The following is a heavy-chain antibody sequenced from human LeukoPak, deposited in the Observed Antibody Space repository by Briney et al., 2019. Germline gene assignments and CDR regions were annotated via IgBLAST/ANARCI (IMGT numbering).Heavy chain of an antibody. Sequence: ASVKVSCKASGYTFTGYYMHWVRQPPGQGLEWMGWINPNSGGTSYAQKFQGRVTITRDTPITTAYLELSRLRSDDTAVYYCARDKGSIVGANDAFDIWGQGTIVTVSP. D-gene: IGHD1-26*01. CDR1: GYTFTGYY. CDR2: INPNSGGT. J-gene: IGHJ3*02. V-gene: IGHV1-2*02. CDR3: ARDKGSIVGANDAFDI.